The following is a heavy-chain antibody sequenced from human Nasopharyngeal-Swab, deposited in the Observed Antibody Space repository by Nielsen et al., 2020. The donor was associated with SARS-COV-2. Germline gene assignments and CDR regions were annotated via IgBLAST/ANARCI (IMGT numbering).Heavy chain of an antibody. J-gene: IGHJ6*02. CDR3: AAGGTGAARPYYYYGMDV. CDR2: IVVGSGNT. D-gene: IGHD6-6*01. Sequence: SVKVSCKASGFTFTSSAVQWVRQARGQRLEWIGWIVVGSGNTNYAQKFQERVTITGDMSTSTAYMELSSLRSEDTAVYYCAAGGTGAARPYYYYGMDVWGQGTTVTVSS. CDR1: GFTFTSSA. V-gene: IGHV1-58*01.